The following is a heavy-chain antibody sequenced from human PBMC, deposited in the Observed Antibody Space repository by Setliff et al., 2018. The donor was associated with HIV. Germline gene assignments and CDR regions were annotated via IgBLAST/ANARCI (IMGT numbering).Heavy chain of an antibody. Sequence: SETLSLTCTVSGASISSYYWSWIRQPPGKGLEWIGFIHYTGNTNYNPSLKSRVTMSTDTSKNQLSLKLNSVTAADTAMYYCARAPGSVSVFLDSWGQGTLVTVSS. CDR2: IHYTGNT. V-gene: IGHV4-59*12. CDR3: ARAPGSVSVFLDS. D-gene: IGHD3-10*01. CDR1: GASISSYY. J-gene: IGHJ4*02.